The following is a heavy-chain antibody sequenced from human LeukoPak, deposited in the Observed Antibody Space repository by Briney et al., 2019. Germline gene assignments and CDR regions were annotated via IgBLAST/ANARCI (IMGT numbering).Heavy chain of an antibody. J-gene: IGHJ6*02. CDR3: ARDPATWIQLWRDYYYYGMDV. CDR1: GLMFRSYA. CDR2: ISGDSSFT. V-gene: IGHV3-23*01. D-gene: IGHD5-18*01. Sequence: GGSLRLSCVASGLMFRSYAMNWVRQAPGKGLECISTISGDSSFTYYADSVKGRSAVSRDDSKNTLYLQMNSLRAEDTAVYYCARDPATWIQLWRDYYYYGMDVWGQGTTVTVSS.